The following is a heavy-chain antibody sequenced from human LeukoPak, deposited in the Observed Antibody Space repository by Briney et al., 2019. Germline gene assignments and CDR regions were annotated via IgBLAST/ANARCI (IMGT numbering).Heavy chain of an antibody. J-gene: IGHJ4*02. CDR3: ARVPYYYDSSGYYEE. V-gene: IGHV1-46*01. Sequence: VASVKVSCKSSGYTFASYYMHWVRQAPGQGLEWMGIINPSGGSTSYAQKFQGRVTMTRDTSTSTVYMELSSLRSEDTAVYYCARVPYYYDSSGYYEEWGQGTLVTVSS. CDR2: INPSGGST. D-gene: IGHD3-22*01. CDR1: GYTFASYY.